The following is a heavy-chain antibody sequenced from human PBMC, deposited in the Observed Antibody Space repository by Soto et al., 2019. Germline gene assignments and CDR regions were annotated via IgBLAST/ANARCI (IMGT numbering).Heavy chain of an antibody. D-gene: IGHD1-1*01. CDR2: ILYEGRNK. CDR1: GFTFSSYA. Sequence: QVQVVESGGGVVQPGRSLRLSCEASGFTFSSYAMHWVRQAPGKGLEWVAVILYEGRNKYYADSVKGRFTISRDNSKNTLSLHMTSLRAEDTAVYYCASLQGTFDYYYGMDVWGPGTMVTVSS. J-gene: IGHJ6*02. V-gene: IGHV3-30*04. CDR3: ASLQGTFDYYYGMDV.